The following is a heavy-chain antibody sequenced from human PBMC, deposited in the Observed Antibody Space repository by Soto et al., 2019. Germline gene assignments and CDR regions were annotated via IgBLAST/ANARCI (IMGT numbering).Heavy chain of an antibody. CDR1: GFTFSDYY. V-gene: IGHV3-11*01. CDR3: ARGQAVKNYDFWSGYYKGHYFDY. Sequence: GGSLRLSCAASGFTFSDYYMSWIRQAPGKGLEWVSYISSSGSTIYYADSVKGRFTISRDNAKNSLYLQMSSLRAEDTAVYYCARGQAVKNYDFWSGYYKGHYFDYWGQGTLVTVSS. J-gene: IGHJ4*02. D-gene: IGHD3-3*01. CDR2: ISSSGSTI.